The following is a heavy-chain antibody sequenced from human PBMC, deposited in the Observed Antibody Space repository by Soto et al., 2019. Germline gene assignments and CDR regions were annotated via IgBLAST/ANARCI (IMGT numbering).Heavy chain of an antibody. CDR1: GGSISSSSYY. V-gene: IGHV4-39*01. J-gene: IGHJ5*02. D-gene: IGHD3-10*01. CDR3: ARRLGYGSGSPEENWFDP. Sequence: SETLSLTCTVSGGSISSSSYYWGWIRQPPGKGLEWIGSIYYSGSTYYSPSLKSRVTISVDTSKNQFSLKLSSVTAADTAVYYCARRLGYGSGSPEENWFDPWGQGTLVTVSS. CDR2: IYYSGST.